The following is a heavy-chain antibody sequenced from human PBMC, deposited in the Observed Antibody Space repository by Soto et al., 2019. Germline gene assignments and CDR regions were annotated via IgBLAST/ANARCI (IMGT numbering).Heavy chain of an antibody. D-gene: IGHD6-13*01. CDR2: IYYSGST. V-gene: IGHV4-39*01. CDR1: GGSISSSSYY. J-gene: IGHJ6*02. Sequence: SETLSLTCTVSGGSISSSSYYWGWIRQPPGKGLEWIGSIYYSGSTYYSPSLKSRVTISVDTSKNQFSLKLSSVTAADTAVYYCARRGIAAANYYYYGMDVWGQGTTVTVSS. CDR3: ARRGIAAANYYYYGMDV.